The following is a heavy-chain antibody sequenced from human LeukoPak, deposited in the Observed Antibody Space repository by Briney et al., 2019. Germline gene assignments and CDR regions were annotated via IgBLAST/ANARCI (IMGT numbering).Heavy chain of an antibody. CDR3: SRFYSSGWASGAFDI. J-gene: IGHJ3*02. V-gene: IGHV3-49*04. CDR1: GFTFSDYA. CDR2: IRNKANGGTT. D-gene: IGHD3-22*01. Sequence: PGGSLRLSCTPSGFTFSDYAVSWVRQAPGKGLEWIGFIRNKANGGTTEYAASVKGSFTISRDDSKTIAHLQMSSLKTEDTAVYYCSRFYSSGWASGAFDIWGQGTMVTVSS.